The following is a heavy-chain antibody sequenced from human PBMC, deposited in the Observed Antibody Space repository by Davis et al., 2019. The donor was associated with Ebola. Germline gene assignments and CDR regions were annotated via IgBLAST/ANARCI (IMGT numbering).Heavy chain of an antibody. CDR2: ISASEGHT. V-gene: IGHV3-23*01. CDR3: ARYCHYPDCSYFDC. CDR1: GFTFSIYD. Sequence: GESLKISCAASGFTFSIYDMSWVRQVPGKGLEWVSTISASEGHTHYSDSVKGRFTISRDNSKDTLYLQMNSLRAEDTATYYCARYCHYPDCSYFDCWGQGTMVAVSS. J-gene: IGHJ4*02. D-gene: IGHD2-15*01.